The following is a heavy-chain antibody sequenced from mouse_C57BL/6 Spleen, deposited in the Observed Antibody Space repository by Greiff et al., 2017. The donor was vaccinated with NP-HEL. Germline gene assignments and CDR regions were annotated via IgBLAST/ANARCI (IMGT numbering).Heavy chain of an antibody. Sequence: VQLQQSGPELVKPGASVKISCKASGYAFSSSWMNWVKQRPGKGLEWIGRIYPGDGDTNYNGKFKGKATLTADKSSSTAYMQLSSLTSEDSAVYFCARGRGGSSSWCAYWGQGTLVTVSA. CDR1: GYAFSSSW. D-gene: IGHD1-1*01. CDR2: IYPGDGDT. J-gene: IGHJ3*01. V-gene: IGHV1-82*01. CDR3: ARGRGGSSSWCAY.